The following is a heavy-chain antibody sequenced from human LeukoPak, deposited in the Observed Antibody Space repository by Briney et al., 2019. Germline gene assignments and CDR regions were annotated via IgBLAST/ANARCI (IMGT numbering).Heavy chain of an antibody. CDR2: IRYDGSNK. D-gene: IGHD2-15*01. Sequence: PGGSLRLSCAASGFTFSSYGMHWVRQAPGKGLEWVAFIRYDGSNKYYADSVKGRFTISRDNAKNTLYLQMNSLRAEDAAVYYCARVSSPYCSGGSCYSGDNWGQRTPVTVSS. CDR3: ARVSSPYCSGGSCYSGDN. V-gene: IGHV3-30*02. J-gene: IGHJ4*02. CDR1: GFTFSSYG.